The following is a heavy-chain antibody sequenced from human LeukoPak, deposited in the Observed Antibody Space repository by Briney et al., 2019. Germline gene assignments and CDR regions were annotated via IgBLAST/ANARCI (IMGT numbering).Heavy chain of an antibody. CDR1: GFNFGDHA. J-gene: IGHJ5*02. CDR2: IGWNGNSV. CDR3: AKAFTTGWHNYDH. D-gene: IGHD1/OR15-1a*01. V-gene: IGHV3-9*01. Sequence: GGSLRLACVASGFNFGDHAMHWVRQAPGKVLEWVSGIGWNGNSVGYADSVMGRVTVSRDSANNSLYLQMNSLRPEDTALYYCAKAFTTGWHNYDHWGQGTLVTVSS.